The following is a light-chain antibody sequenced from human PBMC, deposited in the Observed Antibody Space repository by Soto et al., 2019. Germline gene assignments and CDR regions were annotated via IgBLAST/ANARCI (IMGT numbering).Light chain of an antibody. V-gene: IGKV1-6*01. J-gene: IGKJ1*01. Sequence: AIQMTQSPSSLSASVGDRVTITCRASQGIRNELGWYQQKPGHAPQLLIYDVSSLQNGVPSRFSGSGSGTDFTLTITSLQPEDRATYYCLQDHSYPWTFGQGTRVEIK. CDR2: DVS. CDR1: QGIRNE. CDR3: LQDHSYPWT.